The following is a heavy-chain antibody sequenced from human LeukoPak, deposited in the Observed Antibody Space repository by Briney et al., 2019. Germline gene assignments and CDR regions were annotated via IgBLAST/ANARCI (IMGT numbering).Heavy chain of an antibody. CDR2: ISSSSSTI. V-gene: IGHV3-11*04. CDR1: GFTFSDYY. D-gene: IGHD6-13*01. J-gene: IGHJ4*02. CDR3: ARDRYSSRVYYFDY. Sequence: GGSLRLSCAASGFTFSDYYMSWIRQAPGKGLEWVSYISSSSSTIYYADSVKGRFTISRDNAKNSLYLQMNSLRAEDTAVYYCARDRYSSRVYYFDYWGQGTLVTVSS.